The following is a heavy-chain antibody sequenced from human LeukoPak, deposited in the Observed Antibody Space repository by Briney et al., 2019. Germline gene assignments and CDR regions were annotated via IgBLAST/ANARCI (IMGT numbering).Heavy chain of an antibody. D-gene: IGHD7-27*01. CDR2: ISHDGSGK. CDR1: GFTFSVHG. CDR3: ARDTSLGYCDY. Sequence: QTGGSLRLSCEASGFTFSVHGMHWVRQAPGKGLECLTIISHDGSGKWYADSVKGRFSISRDNSRNTVYLQMNSLRTDDTATYYCARDTSLGYCDYWGQGAQVTVSS. J-gene: IGHJ4*02. V-gene: IGHV3-30*03.